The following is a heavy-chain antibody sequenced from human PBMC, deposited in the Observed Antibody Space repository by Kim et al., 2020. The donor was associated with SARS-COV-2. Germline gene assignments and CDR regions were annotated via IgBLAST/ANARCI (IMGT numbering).Heavy chain of an antibody. Sequence: GGSLRLSCAASGFTFTSYSMHWVRQAPGKGLEWVAVISCDGSNKYYADSVKGRFTISRDNAKNTLYLQMNSLRAEDTAVYYCARVKVRTRYYYYGMDVWG. J-gene: IGHJ6*01. D-gene: IGHD3-10*01. CDR3: ARVKVRTRYYYYGMDV. CDR1: GFTFTSYS. CDR2: ISCDGSNK. V-gene: IGHV3-30*04.